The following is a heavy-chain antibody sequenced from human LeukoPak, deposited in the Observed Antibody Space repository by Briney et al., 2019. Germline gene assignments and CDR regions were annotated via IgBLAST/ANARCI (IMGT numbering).Heavy chain of an antibody. Sequence: ASVKVSCKASGYTFTGYYIHWVRQAPGQGLEWMGWINPNGGGTNYAQKFQGRVTMTRDTSISTAYMELNRLTFDDTALYYCAGGIAGGDFWGQGTLVTVYS. D-gene: IGHD3-10*01. V-gene: IGHV1-2*02. CDR1: GYTFTGYY. CDR2: INPNGGGT. CDR3: AGGIAGGDF. J-gene: IGHJ4*02.